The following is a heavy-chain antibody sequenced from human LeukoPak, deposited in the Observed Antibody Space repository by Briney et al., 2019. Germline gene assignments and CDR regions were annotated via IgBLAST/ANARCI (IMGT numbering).Heavy chain of an antibody. D-gene: IGHD3-22*01. CDR2: ISSSSSTI. CDR1: GFTFSSYS. CDR3: ARDLPPRMIVVARDFDY. V-gene: IGHV3-48*01. J-gene: IGHJ4*02. Sequence: GGSLRLSCAASGFTFSSYSMNWVRQAPGKGLEWVSYISSSSSTIYYADSVKGRFTISRDNAKNSLYLQMNSLRAEDTAVYYCARDLPPRMIVVARDFDYWGQGTLVTVSS.